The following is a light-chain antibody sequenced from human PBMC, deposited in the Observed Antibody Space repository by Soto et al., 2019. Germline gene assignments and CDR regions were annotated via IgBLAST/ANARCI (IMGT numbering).Light chain of an antibody. CDR3: QQYNSYPIS. CDR2: DAT. J-gene: IGKJ5*01. V-gene: IGKV1-5*01. CDR1: QSISSG. Sequence: DIQMTQSPSTLPASVGDRVTTTCRATQSISSGLAWYQKKPGKAPKLLIYDATSLESGVPSRFIGRGSGTECTLPISRLQPDDFAKYDCQQYNSYPISFGRGKRLEIK.